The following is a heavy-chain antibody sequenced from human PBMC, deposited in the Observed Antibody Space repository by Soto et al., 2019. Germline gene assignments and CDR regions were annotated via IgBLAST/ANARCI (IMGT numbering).Heavy chain of an antibody. J-gene: IGHJ6*02. Sequence: GSLGLACAASGFTFSNAWMSWVRQAPGKGLEWVGRIKSKTDGGTTDYAAPVKGRFTISRDDSKKTLYLQMNSLKTEDTAVYYCTTALSDGMDVWGQGTTVTVYS. CDR3: TTALSDGMDV. CDR2: IKSKTDGGTT. CDR1: GFTFSNAW. V-gene: IGHV3-15*01.